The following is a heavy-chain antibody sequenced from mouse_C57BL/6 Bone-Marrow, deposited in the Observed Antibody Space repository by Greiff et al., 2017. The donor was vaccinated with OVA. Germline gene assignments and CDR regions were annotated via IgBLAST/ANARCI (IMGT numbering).Heavy chain of an antibody. Sequence: VQLKQSGPGLVKPSQSLSLTCSVTGYSITSGYYWNWIRQYPGNKLEWMCFISYDGSNNYNPSLKNRISITRDTSKNQFFLKLNSVTTEDTATYYCARDDYYPDYWGQGTTLTVSS. J-gene: IGHJ2*01. D-gene: IGHD2-4*01. CDR1: GYSITSGYY. V-gene: IGHV3-6*01. CDR3: ARDDYYPDY. CDR2: ISYDGSN.